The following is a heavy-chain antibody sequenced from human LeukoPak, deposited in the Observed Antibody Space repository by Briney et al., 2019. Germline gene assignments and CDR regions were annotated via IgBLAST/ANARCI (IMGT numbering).Heavy chain of an antibody. CDR2: IYYSGST. J-gene: IGHJ6*03. CDR3: ARERSYYYESSGYMDV. D-gene: IGHD3-22*01. V-gene: IGHV4-59*01. Sequence: SETLSLTCTVSGGSISSYYWSWIRQPPGKGLEWIGYIYYSGSTNYNPSLKSRVTISVDTSKNQFSLKLSSVTAADTAVYYCARERSYYYESSGYMDVRVKGTTVTVSS. CDR1: GGSISSYY.